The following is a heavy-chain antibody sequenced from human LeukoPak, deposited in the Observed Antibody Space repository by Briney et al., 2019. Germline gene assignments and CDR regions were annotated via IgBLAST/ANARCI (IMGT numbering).Heavy chain of an antibody. CDR2: IHYNGDT. CDR1: GGSIANKW. V-gene: IGHV4-4*02. CDR3: ARKALCSGGSCYSVDYYYYYGMDV. J-gene: IGHJ6*02. D-gene: IGHD2-15*01. Sequence: SETLSLTCVVSGGSIANKWCSWLRQPPGKGLEWIGEIHYNGDTNYISPLKSRVIMSVDRSKNQFSLNLISVTAADTAVYYCARKALCSGGSCYSVDYYYYYGMDVWGQGTTVTVSS.